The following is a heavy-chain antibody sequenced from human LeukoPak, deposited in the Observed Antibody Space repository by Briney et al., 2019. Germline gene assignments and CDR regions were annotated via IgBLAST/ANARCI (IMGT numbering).Heavy chain of an antibody. V-gene: IGHV3-73*01. CDR3: AKSSGYSSSWPFDY. D-gene: IGHD6-13*01. J-gene: IGHJ4*02. CDR2: IRSKANSYAT. Sequence: GGSLRLSCAASGFTFSGSAMHWVRQASGKGLEWVGRIRSKANSYATAYAASVKGRFTISRDDSENTAYLQMNSLKTEDTAVYYCAKSSGYSSSWPFDYWGQGTLVTVSS. CDR1: GFTFSGSA.